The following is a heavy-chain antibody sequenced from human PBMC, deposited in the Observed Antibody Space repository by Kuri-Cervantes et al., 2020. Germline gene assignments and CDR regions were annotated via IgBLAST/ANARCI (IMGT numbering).Heavy chain of an antibody. J-gene: IGHJ4*02. CDR1: GFSPSTSGVG. CDR2: IYWNDGK. D-gene: IGHD6-13*01. V-gene: IGHV2-5*01. Sequence: SGPTLVKPTQTLTLTCTFSGFSPSTSGVGVGWIRQPPGKALEWLALIYWNDGKRYSPSLKSRLTITKDTSKNQVVLTMTNMDPVDTATYYCAHRLKQQRNFDYWGQGTLVTVSS. CDR3: AHRLKQQRNFDY.